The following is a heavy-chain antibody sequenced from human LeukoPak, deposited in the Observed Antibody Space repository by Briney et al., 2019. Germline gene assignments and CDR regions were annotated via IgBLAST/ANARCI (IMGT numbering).Heavy chain of an antibody. CDR1: GFTFSSYA. CDR3: AKDRPNYYGSNGHYYKLNGDC. Sequence: PGGSLRLSCAASGFTFSSYAMSWVRQARGKGLEWVSSITSSGAATYYADSVKGRFTISRDNSDNTLYLQMHGLRAEDTAVCYCAKDRPNYYGSNGHYYKLNGDCWSQGTLVTVSS. D-gene: IGHD3-22*01. V-gene: IGHV3-23*01. J-gene: IGHJ4*02. CDR2: ITSSGAAT.